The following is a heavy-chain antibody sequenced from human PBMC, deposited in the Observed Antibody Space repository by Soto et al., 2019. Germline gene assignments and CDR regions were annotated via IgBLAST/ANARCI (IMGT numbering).Heavy chain of an antibody. CDR2: MNPYTGNT. D-gene: IGHD6-25*01. CDR1: GYTFTTYD. V-gene: IGHV1-8*01. J-gene: IGHJ4*02. CDR3: ARRKERSGPHYFDY. Sequence: QVQLVQSGAEVKEPGASVKVSCKASGYTFTTYDIYWMRQATGQGLEWMGWMNPYTGNTGYAQKFQGRVTVTRNTSISTGYMEMSGLRLDDTAVYYCARRKERSGPHYFDYWGQGSQVTVSS.